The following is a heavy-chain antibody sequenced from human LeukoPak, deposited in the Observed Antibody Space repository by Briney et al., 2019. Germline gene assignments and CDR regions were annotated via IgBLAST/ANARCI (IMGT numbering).Heavy chain of an antibody. D-gene: IGHD4-17*01. J-gene: IGHJ6*02. Sequence: GGSLRLSCAASGFTFSSYAMSWVRQAPGKGLEWVSAISGSGGSTYYADSVKGRFTISRDNSKNTLYLQKNSLRAEDTAVYYCAKDPDYGDPYYYYYGMDVWGQGTTVTVSS. CDR1: GFTFSSYA. CDR3: AKDPDYGDPYYYYYGMDV. V-gene: IGHV3-23*01. CDR2: ISGSGGST.